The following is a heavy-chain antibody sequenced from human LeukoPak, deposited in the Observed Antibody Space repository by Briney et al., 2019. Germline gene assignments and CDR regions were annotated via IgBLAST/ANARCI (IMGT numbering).Heavy chain of an antibody. Sequence: GGSLRLSCAASGFTFDDYAMHWVRQAPGKGLEWVSGISWNNGNIDYADSVKGRFTISGDNSKNTLYLQMNSLRAEDTAVYYCAKGGGVVVAATYFDYWGQGTLVTVSS. J-gene: IGHJ4*02. CDR2: ISWNNGNI. CDR1: GFTFDDYA. D-gene: IGHD2-15*01. CDR3: AKGGGVVVAATYFDY. V-gene: IGHV3-9*01.